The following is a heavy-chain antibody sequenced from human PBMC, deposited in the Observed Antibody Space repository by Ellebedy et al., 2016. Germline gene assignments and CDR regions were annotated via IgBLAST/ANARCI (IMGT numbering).Heavy chain of an antibody. CDR3: ARFKGEYFDSSGYTDY. CDR2: IYYSGST. D-gene: IGHD3-22*01. CDR1: GGSISSSSYY. Sequence: GSLRLXXTVSGGSISSSSYYWGWIRQPPGKGLEWIGSIYYSGSTYYNPSLKSRVTISVDTSKNQFSLKLTSVTAADTAVYYCARFKGEYFDSSGYTDYWGQGTLVTVSS. V-gene: IGHV4-39*07. J-gene: IGHJ4*02.